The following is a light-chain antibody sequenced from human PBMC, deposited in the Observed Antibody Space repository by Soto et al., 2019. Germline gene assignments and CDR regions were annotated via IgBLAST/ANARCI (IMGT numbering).Light chain of an antibody. J-gene: IGKJ1*01. CDR3: LHDYNYPRT. CDR1: QGIRND. V-gene: IGKV1-6*01. CDR2: AAS. Sequence: AIQMTQSPSSLSASVGDRVTITCRASQGIRNDLGWYQQKPGKAPKLLIYAASSLQSGVPSRFSGSGSGTDFTLTISSLQHEDFGTYYWLHDYNYPRTLGLGTKVDIK.